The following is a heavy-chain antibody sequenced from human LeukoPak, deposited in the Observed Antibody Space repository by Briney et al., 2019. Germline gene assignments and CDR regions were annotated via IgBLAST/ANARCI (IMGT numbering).Heavy chain of an antibody. CDR3: ARDLGYYDSSGYYYTAFDI. Sequence: GGSLRLSCAASGFTFSSYAMSWVRQAPGKGLEWVSAISGSGGSTYYADSVKGRFTISRDNAKNSLYLQMNSLRAEDTAVYYCARDLGYYDSSGYYYTAFDIWGQGTMVTVSS. CDR2: ISGSGGST. V-gene: IGHV3-23*01. CDR1: GFTFSSYA. J-gene: IGHJ3*02. D-gene: IGHD3-22*01.